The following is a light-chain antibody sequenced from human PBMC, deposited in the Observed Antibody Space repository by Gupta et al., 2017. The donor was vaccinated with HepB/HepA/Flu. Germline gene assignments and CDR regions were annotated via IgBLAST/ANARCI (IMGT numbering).Light chain of an antibody. J-gene: IGKJ1*01. V-gene: IGKV3-15*01. CDR2: GAS. Sequence: ELVMTQSTATLSVSPGERATLSCRASQSVSSNLAWYQQKPGQAPRLLIYGASTRATGIPARFSGSGSGTEFTLTISSLQSEDFAVYYCQQYNNWPLTFGQGTKVEIK. CDR3: QQYNNWPLT. CDR1: QSVSSN.